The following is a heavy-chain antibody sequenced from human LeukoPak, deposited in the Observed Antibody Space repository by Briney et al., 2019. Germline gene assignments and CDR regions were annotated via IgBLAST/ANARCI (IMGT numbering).Heavy chain of an antibody. CDR3: AKDPYGSGSYFMDV. J-gene: IGHJ6*03. V-gene: IGHV3-23*01. CDR1: GFTFSSYG. CDR2: ISGSGGST. Sequence: TAGSLRLSCAASGFTFSSYGMSWVRQAPGKGLEWVSAISGSGGSTYYADSVKGRFTISRDNSKNTLYLQMNSLRAEDTAVYYCAKDPYGSGSYFMDVWGKGTTVTVSS. D-gene: IGHD3-10*01.